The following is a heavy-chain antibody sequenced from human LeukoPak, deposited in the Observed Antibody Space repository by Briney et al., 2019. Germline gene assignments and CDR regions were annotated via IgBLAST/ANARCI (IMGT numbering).Heavy chain of an antibody. D-gene: IGHD2-2*01. J-gene: IGHJ5*02. CDR2: INPNSGGT. Sequence: APVKGSCKAFGDTFTGYYIHWGRQGPGQGVWWVGWINPNSGGTNYAQKFQGRVTMTRDTSISTAYMELSRLRSDDTAVYYCASAVVPAATWFDPWGQGTLVTVSS. CDR3: ASAVVPAATWFDP. CDR1: GDTFTGYY. V-gene: IGHV1-2*02.